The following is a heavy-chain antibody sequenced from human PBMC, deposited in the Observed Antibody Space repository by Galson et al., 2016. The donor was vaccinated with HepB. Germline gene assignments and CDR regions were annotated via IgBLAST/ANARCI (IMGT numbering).Heavy chain of an antibody. J-gene: IGHJ6*02. CDR1: GFTFDDHA. Sequence: SLRLSCAVSGFTFDDHAMHWVRQAPGKGLEWVSGISWNSGTKDYADSVKGRFAISRDNAKSSLYLQMNSLRAEDTAVHYCAKVLGAGYCGGSSCAMDVWGQGTTVTVSS. V-gene: IGHV3-9*01. D-gene: IGHD2-15*01. CDR2: ISWNSGTK. CDR3: AKVLGAGYCGGSSCAMDV.